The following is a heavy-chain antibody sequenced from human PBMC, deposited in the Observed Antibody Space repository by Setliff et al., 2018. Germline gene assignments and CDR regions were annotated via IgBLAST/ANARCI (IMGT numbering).Heavy chain of an antibody. CDR3: SRFGLYYEAVYGGGDYYYYGMDV. Sequence: GASVKVSCKASGYIFTGYYMHWVRRAPGQGLEWMGRISPHTGGTNSAQKFQGWVSMTRDTSISTAYMELRSLRADDTAVYYCSRFGLYYEAVYGGGDYYYYGMDVWGQGTTVTVSS. J-gene: IGHJ6*02. D-gene: IGHD3-16*01. V-gene: IGHV1-2*04. CDR2: ISPHTGGT. CDR1: GYIFTGYY.